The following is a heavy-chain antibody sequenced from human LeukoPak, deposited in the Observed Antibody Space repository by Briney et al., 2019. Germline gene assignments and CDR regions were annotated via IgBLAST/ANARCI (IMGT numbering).Heavy chain of an antibody. Sequence: GRSLRLSCAASGFTFDDYAMHWVRQAPGKGLEWVSGISWNSGSIGYADSVKGRFTISRDNAKNSLYLQMNSLRAEDMALYYCAKDLAAAGVGGFDIWGQGTMVTVSS. J-gene: IGHJ3*02. CDR1: GFTFDDYA. CDR3: AKDLAAAGVGGFDI. V-gene: IGHV3-9*03. D-gene: IGHD6-13*01. CDR2: ISWNSGSI.